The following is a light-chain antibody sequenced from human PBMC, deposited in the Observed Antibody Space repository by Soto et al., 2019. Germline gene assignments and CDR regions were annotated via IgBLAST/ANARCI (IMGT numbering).Light chain of an antibody. CDR2: EVS. CDR1: SSDVGNFNY. V-gene: IGLV2-14*01. J-gene: IGLJ2*01. Sequence: QSALTQPASVSGSPGQSITISCTGTSSDVGNFNYVSWYQQYPGTVPKLMIYEVSNRPSGVSNRFSASKSGNTATLTISGLQSEDEADYYCSSYTTSTTEIFGGGTKVTVL. CDR3: SSYTTSTTEI.